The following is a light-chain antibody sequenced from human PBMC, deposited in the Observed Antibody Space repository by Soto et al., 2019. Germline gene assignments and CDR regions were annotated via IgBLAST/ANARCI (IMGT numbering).Light chain of an antibody. CDR3: QQYYAFPLT. Sequence: DIVMTQSPDSLAVSLGERATINCKSSQSVLYSSNNKNYLSWYQQKPGQPPKLLIYWASTRESGVPDRFSGSGSGTDFTLTISSLQAEDVAVYYCQQYYAFPLTLGPGTKVDVK. CDR1: QSVLYSSNNKNY. CDR2: WAS. J-gene: IGKJ3*01. V-gene: IGKV4-1*01.